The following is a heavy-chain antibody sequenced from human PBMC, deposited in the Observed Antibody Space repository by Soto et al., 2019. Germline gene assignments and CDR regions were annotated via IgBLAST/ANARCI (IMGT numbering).Heavy chain of an antibody. J-gene: IGHJ4*01. CDR2: IFHSGNA. D-gene: IGHD2-2*01. CDR3: ARAHAPTLPFDY. V-gene: IGHV4-59*01. Sequence: SETLSLTCTVSGGSIRNVYWSWIRQPPGKGLEWTGFIFHSGNAKYNPSLKSRVTISVDTSKNQFSLSLDSVTAADTAVYFCARAHAPTLPFDYWGQGTLVTVSS. CDR1: GGSIRNVY.